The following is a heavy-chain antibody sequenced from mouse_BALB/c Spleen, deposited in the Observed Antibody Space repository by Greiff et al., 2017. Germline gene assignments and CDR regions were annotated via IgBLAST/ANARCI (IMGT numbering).Heavy chain of an antibody. V-gene: IGHV5-4*02. Sequence: EVQLVESGGGLVKPGGSLKLSCAASGFTFSDYYMYWVRQTPEKRLEWVATISDGGSYTYYPDSVKGRFTISRDNAKNNLYLQMSSLKSEDTAMYYCAREEGSSSMDYWGQGTSVTVSS. CDR3: AREEGSSSMDY. CDR2: ISDGGSYT. J-gene: IGHJ4*01. D-gene: IGHD1-1*01. CDR1: GFTFSDYY.